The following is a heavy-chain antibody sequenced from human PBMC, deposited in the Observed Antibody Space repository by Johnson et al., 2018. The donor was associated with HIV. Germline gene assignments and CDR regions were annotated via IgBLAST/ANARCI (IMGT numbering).Heavy chain of an antibody. Sequence: VQLVESGGGLVQPGGSLGLSCTASGFTFNNYAMTWVRQAPGKGLAWVSVIGGSGGTTSYADSVKGRFTISRDNSRNTLYLQMNSLSAEDTAVYYCARAHPRADDAFDIWGQGTMVTVSS. V-gene: IGHV3-23*04. CDR3: ARAHPRADDAFDI. J-gene: IGHJ3*02. CDR1: GFTFNNYA. CDR2: IGGSGGTT.